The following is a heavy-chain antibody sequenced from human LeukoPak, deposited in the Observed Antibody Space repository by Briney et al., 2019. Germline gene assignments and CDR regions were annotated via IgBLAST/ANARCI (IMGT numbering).Heavy chain of an antibody. CDR2: ISGDGGST. CDR3: AKDVAFIPQYFDC. V-gene: IGHV3-43*02. J-gene: IGHJ4*02. CDR1: GFTFDDYA. Sequence: GGSLRLSCAASGFTFDDYAMHCVRQAPGKGLEWVSLISGDGGSTYYADSVKGRFTISRDNSKNSLYLQMNSLRTVDTALYYCAKDVAFIPQYFDCWGQGTLVTVSS. D-gene: IGHD2/OR15-2a*01.